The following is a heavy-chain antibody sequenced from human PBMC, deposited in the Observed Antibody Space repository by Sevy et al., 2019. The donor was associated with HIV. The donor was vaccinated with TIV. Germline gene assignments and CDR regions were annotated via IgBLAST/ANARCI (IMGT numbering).Heavy chain of an antibody. D-gene: IGHD4-4*01. J-gene: IGHJ4*02. V-gene: IGHV2-5*02. Sequence: SGPTLVKPAQTLTLTCSFSGFSLNTSGVGVGWIRLPPGKALEWLALIFWDDEKRYSPPLKNRLTITKDTSKNQVVLTTTNMDPVDTATYYCARFLKGDYTNYFDSGDQGSLVTVSS. CDR3: ARFLKGDYTNYFDS. CDR2: IFWDDEK. CDR1: GFSLNTSGVG.